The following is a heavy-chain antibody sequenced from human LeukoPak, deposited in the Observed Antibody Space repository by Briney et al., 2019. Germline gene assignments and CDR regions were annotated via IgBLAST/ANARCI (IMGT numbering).Heavy chain of an antibody. CDR2: ISSSSSYI. CDR3: ARDLYYDSSGNRPWYFDL. Sequence: PGGSLRLSCAASGFTFSSYSMNWVRQAPGKGLEWVSSISSSSSYIYYADSVKGRFTISRDNAKNSLYLQMNSLRAEDTAVYYCARDLYYDSSGNRPWYFDLWGRGTLVTVSS. D-gene: IGHD3-22*01. V-gene: IGHV3-21*01. J-gene: IGHJ2*01. CDR1: GFTFSSYS.